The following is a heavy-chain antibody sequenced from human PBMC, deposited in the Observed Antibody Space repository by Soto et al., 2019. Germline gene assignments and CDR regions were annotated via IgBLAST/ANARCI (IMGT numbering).Heavy chain of an antibody. V-gene: IGHV1-8*01. D-gene: IGHD1-1*01. CDR3: AKAGWLGWFDP. Sequence: QVQLVQSGAEVKKPGASVKVSCKASGDTFTSYDINWVRQATGQGLEWMGWMHPKNGNTGYAQKFQGRVTMTRNTSITTAYMELSSLRSEDTAVYYCAKAGWLGWFDPWGQGTLVTVSS. J-gene: IGHJ5*02. CDR1: GDTFTSYD. CDR2: MHPKNGNT.